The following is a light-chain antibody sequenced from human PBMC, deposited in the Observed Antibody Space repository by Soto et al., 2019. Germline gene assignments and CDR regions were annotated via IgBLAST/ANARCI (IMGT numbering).Light chain of an antibody. J-gene: IGKJ2*01. CDR2: DAS. CDR1: QSVSIY. Sequence: EIVLTQSPATLSLSLGEIATLSCRASQSVSIYLAWYQQKPGQAPRLLIYDASNRATGIPARFSGSGSGTDFTLTISSLEPEDFAVYYCQQRSNWPPYTFGQGTKLEIK. V-gene: IGKV3-11*01. CDR3: QQRSNWPPYT.